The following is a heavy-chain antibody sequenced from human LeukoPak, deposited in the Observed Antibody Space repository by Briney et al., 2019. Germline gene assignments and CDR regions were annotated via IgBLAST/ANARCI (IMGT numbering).Heavy chain of an antibody. CDR2: ILNSGTTT. V-gene: IGHV3-48*03. CDR3: ARDPPDY. J-gene: IGHJ4*02. CDR1: GVSFSSYE. Sequence: GGSLRLSCAASGVSFSSYEMNWVRQAPGEGLEWVSYILNSGTTTYYADSVKGRFTIPRDNAKNSLYLQMNSLRAEDTGVYYCARDPPDYWGQGILVTVSS.